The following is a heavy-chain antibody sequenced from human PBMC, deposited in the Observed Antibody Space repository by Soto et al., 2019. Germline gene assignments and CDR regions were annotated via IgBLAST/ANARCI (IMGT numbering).Heavy chain of an antibody. CDR2: VSHSGST. D-gene: IGHD2-2*02. Sequence: QVQLQESGPGLVKPSETLSLTCSVSGGSVSSSYCSWIRQPPGKGLEWIGYVSHSGSTNYNPSLKSRVTISLDTSKNQFSLRLSSVTAADTAVYYCARVVPAAIWGYNWFDPWGQGTLVTVSS. J-gene: IGHJ5*02. CDR1: GGSVSSSY. CDR3: ARVVPAAIWGYNWFDP. V-gene: IGHV4-59*02.